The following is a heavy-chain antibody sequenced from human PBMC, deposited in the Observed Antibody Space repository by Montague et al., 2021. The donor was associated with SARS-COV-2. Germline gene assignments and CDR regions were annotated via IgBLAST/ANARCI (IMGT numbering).Heavy chain of an antibody. CDR1: GGSISGYY. CDR3: ARLLRSCSNGVCRTYYYYAMGV. J-gene: IGHJ6*02. Sequence: SETLSLTCTVSGGSISGYYWSWIRQSPGKGLEWIGYIYYSGSTKYNPFLESRVTVSVDRSKNQVSLKLSSVTPADTAVYYCARLLRSCSNGVCRTYYYYAMGVWGQGTTVTVSS. D-gene: IGHD2-8*01. V-gene: IGHV4-59*01. CDR2: IYYSGST.